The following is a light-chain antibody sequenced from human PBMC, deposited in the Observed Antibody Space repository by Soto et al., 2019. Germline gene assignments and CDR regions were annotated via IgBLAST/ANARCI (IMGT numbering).Light chain of an antibody. Sequence: QSALTQPASVSGSPGQSITIPCTGSSSDIGLYTFVSWYQQHPGKAPKLLIYDVSYRPSGISDRFSGSKSGNTASLTSSGLQPEDGADYYCSSYGATSTLFGGGTKLTVL. CDR1: SSDIGLYTF. CDR2: DVS. V-gene: IGLV2-14*03. J-gene: IGLJ2*01. CDR3: SSYGATSTL.